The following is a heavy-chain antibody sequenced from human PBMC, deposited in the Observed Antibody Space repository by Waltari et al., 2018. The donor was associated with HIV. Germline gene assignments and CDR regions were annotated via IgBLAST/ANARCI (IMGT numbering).Heavy chain of an antibody. CDR1: DDSISNYY. D-gene: IGHD3-10*01. J-gene: IGHJ3*02. CDR2: IYYSGTT. Sequence: QVQLQESGPGLVKPSQILSLTCTVSDDSISNYYWSWLRQPPGKGLEWIGYIYYSGTTNYNPSIKSRVTISVDTSKSQFSLRLSSVTAADTAVYYCARPTFYFGSGMGAFDIWGQGTMVTVSS. CDR3: ARPTFYFGSGMGAFDI. V-gene: IGHV4-59*01.